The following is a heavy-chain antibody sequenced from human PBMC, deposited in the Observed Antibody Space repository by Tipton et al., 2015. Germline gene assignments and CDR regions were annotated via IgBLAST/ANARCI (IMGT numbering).Heavy chain of an antibody. V-gene: IGHV3-23*01. CDR3: AKGLDCGGDCYAY. CDR1: GFTFSSYA. Sequence: SLRLSCAASGFTFSSYAMSWVRQAPGKGLEWVSAISGSGDSTYYVDSVRGRFTISRDYSKNTLYLQMNSLRVEDTAVYYCAKGLDCGGDCYAYWGQGTLVTASS. J-gene: IGHJ4*02. D-gene: IGHD2-21*01. CDR2: ISGSGDST.